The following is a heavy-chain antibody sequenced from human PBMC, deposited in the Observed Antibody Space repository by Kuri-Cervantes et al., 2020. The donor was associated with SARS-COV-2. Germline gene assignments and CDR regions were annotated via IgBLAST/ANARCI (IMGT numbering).Heavy chain of an antibody. Sequence: GGSLRLPCAASGFTFSSYAMHWVRQAPGKGLEGVAVISYDGSNKYYADSVKGRFTISRDNSKNTLYLQMNSLRAEDTAVYYCARDQDDYSNYHAFDIWGQGTMVTVSS. CDR1: GFTFSSYA. CDR3: ARDQDDYSNYHAFDI. CDR2: ISYDGSNK. V-gene: IGHV3-30*04. D-gene: IGHD4-11*01. J-gene: IGHJ3*02.